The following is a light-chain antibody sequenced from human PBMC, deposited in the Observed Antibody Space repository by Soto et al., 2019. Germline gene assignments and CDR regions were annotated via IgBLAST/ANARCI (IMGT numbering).Light chain of an antibody. CDR3: QPYNNN. Sequence: DIQMTQSPSTLSASVGDRVTITCRASHSITNWLAWYQQKPGKAPKVLIYDVSTLGSGVPSRFSCSGAGTEFTLTISRLQPDDFATYYCQPYNNNFGQGTKVEIK. J-gene: IGKJ2*01. CDR1: HSITNW. CDR2: DVS. V-gene: IGKV1-5*01.